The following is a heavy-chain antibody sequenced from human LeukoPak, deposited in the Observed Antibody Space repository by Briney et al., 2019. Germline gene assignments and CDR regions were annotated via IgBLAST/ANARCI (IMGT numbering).Heavy chain of an antibody. CDR2: FDPEDGET. CDR1: GYTLTELS. CDR3: ARAGIQLWLKEY. Sequence: ASVKVSCKVSGYTLTELSMHWVRQAPGKGLEWMGGFDPEDGETSYAQKFQGRVTMTRDTSTSTVYMELSSLRSEDTAVYYCARAGIQLWLKEYWGQGTLVTVSS. D-gene: IGHD5-18*01. V-gene: IGHV1-24*01. J-gene: IGHJ4*02.